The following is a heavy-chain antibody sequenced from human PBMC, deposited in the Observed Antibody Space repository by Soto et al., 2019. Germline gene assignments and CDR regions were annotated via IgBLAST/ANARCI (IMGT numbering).Heavy chain of an antibody. CDR2: IIPILGIA. J-gene: IGHJ6*02. CDR1: GGTFSSYT. D-gene: IGHD6-13*01. CDR3: ARGKVREQQLVRVGYYYGMDV. V-gene: IGHV1-69*02. Sequence: QVQLVQSGAEVKKPGSSVKVSCKASGGTFSSYTISWVRQAPGQGLEWMGRIIPILGIANYAQKFQGRVTITADKSTXXAXMXRSSLRSEDTAVYYCARGKVREQQLVRVGYYYGMDVWGQGTTVTVSS.